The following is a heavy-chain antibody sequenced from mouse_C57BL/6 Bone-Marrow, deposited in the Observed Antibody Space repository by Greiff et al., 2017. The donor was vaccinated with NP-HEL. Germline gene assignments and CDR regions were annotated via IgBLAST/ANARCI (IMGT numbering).Heavy chain of an antibody. CDR1: GFNIKDDY. V-gene: IGHV14-4*01. J-gene: IGHJ2*01. CDR3: TTWDYYGSSPVG. Sequence: EVQRVESGAELVRPGASVKLSCTASGFNIKDDYMHWVKQRPEQGLEWIGWIDPENGDTEYASKFQGKATITADTSSNTAYLQLSSLTSEDTAVYYCTTWDYYGSSPVGWGQGTTLTVSS. CDR2: IDPENGDT. D-gene: IGHD1-1*01.